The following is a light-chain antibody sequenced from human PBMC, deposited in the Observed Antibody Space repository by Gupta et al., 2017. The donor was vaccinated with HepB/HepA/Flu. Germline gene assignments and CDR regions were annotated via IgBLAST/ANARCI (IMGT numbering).Light chain of an antibody. Sequence: VLTQSPAPPSLSLGESPTLSCTLSQGVSSYLAWYQQKPGQAPRLLIYGASNRATGIPARFSGSGSGTDFTLTISSLEPEDFAVYYCQQRSNWPLTFGGGTKVEIK. CDR2: GAS. J-gene: IGKJ4*01. CDR1: QGVSSY. V-gene: IGKV3-11*01. CDR3: QQRSNWPLT.